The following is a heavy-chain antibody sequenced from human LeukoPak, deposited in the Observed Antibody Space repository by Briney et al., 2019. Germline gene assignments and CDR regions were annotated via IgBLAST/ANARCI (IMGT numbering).Heavy chain of an antibody. CDR2: ISYDGSNK. D-gene: IGHD1-1*01. Sequence: GGSLRLSCAASGFTFSSYAMHWVRQAPGKGLEWVAVISYDGSNKYYADSVKGRFTISRDNSKNTLYLQMNSLRAEDTAVYYCARDVQLEHWNWFDPWGQGTLVTVSS. CDR1: GFTFSSYA. V-gene: IGHV3-30*04. J-gene: IGHJ5*02. CDR3: ARDVQLEHWNWFDP.